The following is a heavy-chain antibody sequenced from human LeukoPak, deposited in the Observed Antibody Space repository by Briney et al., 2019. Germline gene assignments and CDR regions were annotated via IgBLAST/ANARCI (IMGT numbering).Heavy chain of an antibody. CDR2: ISSSGTTI. CDR1: GFPFSDYY. D-gene: IGHD4-17*01. J-gene: IGHJ2*01. Sequence: GGSLRLSCAASGFPFSDYYMSWIRQAPGKGLEWVSYISSSGTTIYYADSVKGRFTISRDNAKNSLYLQMNSLRAEDTAVYYCARRTVTRDWYFDLWGRGTLVTVSS. V-gene: IGHV3-11*01. CDR3: ARRTVTRDWYFDL.